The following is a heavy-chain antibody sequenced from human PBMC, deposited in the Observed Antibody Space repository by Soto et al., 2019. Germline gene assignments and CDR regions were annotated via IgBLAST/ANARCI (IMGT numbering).Heavy chain of an antibody. Sequence: EVQLLESGGGLVQPGGSLTLSCTASGVNFRNFAMTWVRQAPGKGLEWVSAITGGGITTYFADFVEGRFTISRDNSKNTLYLEMNSLRAEDSAVYYCVKGSAAMPGGNWFDPWGQGTLVTVSS. D-gene: IGHD2-2*01. V-gene: IGHV3-23*01. J-gene: IGHJ5*02. CDR1: GVNFRNFA. CDR2: ITGGGITT. CDR3: VKGSAAMPGGNWFDP.